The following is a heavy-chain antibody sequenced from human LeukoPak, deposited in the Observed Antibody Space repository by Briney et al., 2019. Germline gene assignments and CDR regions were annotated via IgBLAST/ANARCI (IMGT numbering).Heavy chain of an antibody. CDR3: VRESDWLFDH. D-gene: IGHD3-9*01. CDR2: IYYSGRT. Sequence: SETLSLTCTVSGGSLTNYYWSWVRQSPEGELEWMGFIYYSGRTYYNPSLKGRATISVDTSKNQFSLSLNSVTAADTAVYYCVRESDWLFDHWGPGTLVTVSS. V-gene: IGHV4-59*01. CDR1: GGSLTNYY. J-gene: IGHJ4*02.